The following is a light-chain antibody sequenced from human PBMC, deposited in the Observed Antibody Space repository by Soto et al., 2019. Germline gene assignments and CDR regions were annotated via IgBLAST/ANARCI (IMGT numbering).Light chain of an antibody. J-gene: IGKJ4*01. CDR3: QQRSNWPLT. CDR1: QTVSSS. V-gene: IGKV3-11*01. CDR2: DSS. Sequence: VLTQSPATLSLSPGERATLSCRASQTVSSSLAWYQQKPGQAPRLLIHDSSDRATGIPARFSGSGSGTDFTLTISSLEPEDVVVYYCQQRSNWPLTFGGGTRVEI.